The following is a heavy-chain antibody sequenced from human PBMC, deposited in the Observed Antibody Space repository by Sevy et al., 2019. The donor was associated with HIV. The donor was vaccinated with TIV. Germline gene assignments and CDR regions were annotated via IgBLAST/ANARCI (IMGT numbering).Heavy chain of an antibody. V-gene: IGHV2-5*01. D-gene: IGHD2-2*01. Sequence: SGPTLVKPTQTLTLTCTFSGFSLSTSGVGVGWIRQPPGKALEWLALIYWNDDKRYSPSLKSRLTITKDTSQNQVVLXMTNMDPVDTATYYCAHQLYCSSTSCFMGIGAFDIWGQGTMVTVSS. CDR3: AHQLYCSSTSCFMGIGAFDI. J-gene: IGHJ3*02. CDR2: IYWNDDK. CDR1: GFSLSTSGVG.